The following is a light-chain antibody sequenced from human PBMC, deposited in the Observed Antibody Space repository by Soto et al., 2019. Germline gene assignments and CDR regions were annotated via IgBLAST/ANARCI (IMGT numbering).Light chain of an antibody. J-gene: IGKJ2*01. V-gene: IGKV4-1*01. Sequence: DIVMTQSPDSLAVSLGERATINCKSSKSVLYSSNNKNYLAWYQQRPGQPPKLLIYWASTRESGVPDRFSGSGSWTDFTLTITSLQDEDVAVYYCQQYESTPPTFGQGTKLEIK. CDR2: WAS. CDR1: KSVLYSSNNKNY. CDR3: QQYESTPPT.